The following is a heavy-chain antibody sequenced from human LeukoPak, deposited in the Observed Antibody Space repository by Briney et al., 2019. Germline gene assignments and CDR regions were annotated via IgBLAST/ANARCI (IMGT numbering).Heavy chain of an antibody. J-gene: IGHJ4*02. V-gene: IGHV3-48*03. CDR3: ARVVVGATDY. D-gene: IGHD1-26*01. Sequence: PGGSLRLSCAAPGFTFSSYEMNWVRQAPGKGLEWVSYISSSGSTIYYADSVKGQFTISRDNAKHSLYLQMNSLRAEDTFVYYCARVVVGATDYWGQGTLVSVSS. CDR2: ISSSGSTI. CDR1: GFTFSSYE.